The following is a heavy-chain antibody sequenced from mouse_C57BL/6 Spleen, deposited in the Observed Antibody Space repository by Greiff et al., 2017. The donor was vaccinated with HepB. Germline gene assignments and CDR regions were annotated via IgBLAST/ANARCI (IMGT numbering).Heavy chain of an antibody. D-gene: IGHD1-1*01. V-gene: IGHV1-80*01. J-gene: IGHJ4*01. CDR3: ARAMTTLVAEAMDD. CDR1: GYAFSSYW. CDR2: IYPGDGDT. Sequence: VQLQQSGAELVKPGASVKISCKASGYAFSSYWMNWVKQRPGKGLEWIGQIYPGDGDTNYNGKFKGKATLTADKSSSTAYMQLSSLTSEDSAGYFWARAMTTLVAEAMDDWGQGTSVTVSS.